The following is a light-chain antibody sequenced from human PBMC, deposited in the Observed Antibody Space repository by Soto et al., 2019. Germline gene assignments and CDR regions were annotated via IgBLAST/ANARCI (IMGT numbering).Light chain of an antibody. Sequence: QSVLTQPASVSGSPGQSITISCTGTSSDVGGYNYVSWNQHHPGKAPKLIIYDVSNRPSGVSNRFSGSKSGNTASLTISGLQPEDEADYYCSSYTTSNTRQIVFGTGTKLTVL. CDR1: SSDVGGYNY. J-gene: IGLJ1*01. V-gene: IGLV2-14*03. CDR3: SSYTTSNTRQIV. CDR2: DVS.